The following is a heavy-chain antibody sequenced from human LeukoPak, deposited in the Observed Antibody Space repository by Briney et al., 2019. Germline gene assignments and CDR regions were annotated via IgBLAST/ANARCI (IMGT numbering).Heavy chain of an antibody. CDR3: ARSGGGPLDY. CDR1: GGSISSGSYY. D-gene: IGHD1-26*01. J-gene: IGHJ4*02. Sequence: SETLSLTCTVSGGSISSGSYYWSWIRLPAGKGLEWIGRIYTSGSTNYNPSLKSRVTISVDTSKNQFSLKLSSVTAADTAVYYCARSGGGPLDYWGQGTLVTVSS. CDR2: IYTSGST. V-gene: IGHV4-61*02.